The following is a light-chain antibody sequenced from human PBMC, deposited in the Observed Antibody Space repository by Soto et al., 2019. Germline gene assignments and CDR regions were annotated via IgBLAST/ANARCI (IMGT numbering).Light chain of an antibody. J-gene: IGLJ1*01. CDR3: GKWDSSLSAGV. V-gene: IGLV1-51*02. CDR1: SSNIGNNY. CDR2: ENN. Sequence: QSVLTQPPSVSAAPGRKVTISCSGSSSNIGNNYVSWYQQLPGTAPKLLIYENNKRPSGIPDRFSGSKSGTSATLGITGLQTGDEADYYCGKWDSSLSAGVFGTGTKVTV.